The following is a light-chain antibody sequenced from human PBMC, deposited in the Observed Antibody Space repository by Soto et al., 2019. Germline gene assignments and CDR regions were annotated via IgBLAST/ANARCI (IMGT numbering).Light chain of an antibody. CDR3: QQYSSSPAT. CDR1: LSVSGSQ. Sequence: VLTQSPGTLSLSPGERATLSCRASLSVSGSQLAWYQQKPGQPPRLLIDGASSRAAGIPDMFSGSCSGTDFTLTVNRLEPEDFAVYSCQQYSSSPATFGQGTKVDIK. J-gene: IGKJ1*01. CDR2: GAS. V-gene: IGKV3-20*01.